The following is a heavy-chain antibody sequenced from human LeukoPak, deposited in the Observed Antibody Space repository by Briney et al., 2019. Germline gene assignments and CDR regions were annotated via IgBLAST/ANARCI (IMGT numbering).Heavy chain of an antibody. Sequence: PGGSLRLSCVASGFNLVTYWMTWVRRAPGKGLEWVANINQDGSEKHYLDSMEGRFTISRDNAKNSVFLQMHSLRVDDTAVYYCARGWNTVLYRPGRTSYNYYMAVWGMGTTVTVSS. D-gene: IGHD3-16*01. V-gene: IGHV3-7*01. CDR2: INQDGSEK. J-gene: IGHJ6*03. CDR1: GFNLVTYW. CDR3: ARGWNTVLYRPGRTSYNYYMAV.